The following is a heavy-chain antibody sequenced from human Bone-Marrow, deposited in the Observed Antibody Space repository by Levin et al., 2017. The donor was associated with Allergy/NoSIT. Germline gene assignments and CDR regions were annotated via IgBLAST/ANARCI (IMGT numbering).Heavy chain of an antibody. Sequence: SCATSGFRFSSYGMHWVRQAPGKGLEWVAVIWYDGSIIYYADSVKGRFTISRDNSKNTLYLQMNNLRAEDTSVYFCARDEDYGDSHFDYWGQGTLVTVSS. CDR1: GFRFSSYG. V-gene: IGHV3-33*01. J-gene: IGHJ4*02. CDR2: IWYDGSII. CDR3: ARDEDYGDSHFDY. D-gene: IGHD4-17*01.